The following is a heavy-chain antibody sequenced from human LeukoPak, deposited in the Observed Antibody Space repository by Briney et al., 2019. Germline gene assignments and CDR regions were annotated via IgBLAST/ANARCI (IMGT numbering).Heavy chain of an antibody. CDR3: AKAPGERQTTKTNWFDP. J-gene: IGHJ5*02. CDR1: VFTSSSYA. V-gene: IGHV3-30-3*01. CDR2: ISYDGSNK. D-gene: IGHD3-10*01. Sequence: RRSLRLSCAASVFTSSSYATHGVRQAPGKGLEWVAVISYDGSNKYYADSVNGRFTISRDNSKNTLYLQMNSLRAEDTAVYYCAKAPGERQTTKTNWFDPWGQGTLVTVSS.